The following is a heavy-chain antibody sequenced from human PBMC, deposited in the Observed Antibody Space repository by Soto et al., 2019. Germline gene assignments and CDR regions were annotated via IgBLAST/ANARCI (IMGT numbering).Heavy chain of an antibody. Sequence: ETLSLTCTVSGGSSSSSSYYWGWIRQPPGKGLEWIGSIYYSGSTYYNPSLKSRVTISVDTSKNQFSLKLSSVTAADTAVYYCARQRESGSYYFDYWGQGNLVTVSS. CDR1: GGSSSSSSYY. J-gene: IGHJ4*02. V-gene: IGHV4-39*01. CDR2: IYYSGST. D-gene: IGHD1-26*01. CDR3: ARQRESGSYYFDY.